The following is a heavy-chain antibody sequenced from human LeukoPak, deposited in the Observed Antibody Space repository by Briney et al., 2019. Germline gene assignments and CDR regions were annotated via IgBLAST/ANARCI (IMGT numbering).Heavy chain of an antibody. D-gene: IGHD3/OR15-3a*01. J-gene: IGHJ4*02. CDR3: ARRRDFIDY. V-gene: IGHV3-11*01. CDR1: GFTLSDYY. Sequence: NPGGSLRLSCAASGFTLSDYYMSWFRQAPGKGLEWVSYSSSSGSTIYYADSVKGRFAISRDNAKNSPYLQMNSLRAEDTAVYYCARRRDFIDYWGQGTLVTVSP. CDR2: SSSSGSTI.